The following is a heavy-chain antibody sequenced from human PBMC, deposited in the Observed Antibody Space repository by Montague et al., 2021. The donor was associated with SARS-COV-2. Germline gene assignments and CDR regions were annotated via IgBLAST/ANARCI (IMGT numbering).Heavy chain of an antibody. Sequence: SETLSLTCSVSGASITPYGDSIGGYFWSWIRQPAGKGLECIGRIYANGNFDYNPSLNSRVSMSMDTSKQEFSMRPISVTAADTAVYYCARDSYYFGPGRGNHGAFDHWGQGILVTVSS. J-gene: IGHJ5*02. CDR1: GASITPYGDSIGGYF. V-gene: IGHV4-4*07. D-gene: IGHD2/OR15-2a*01. CDR2: IYANGNF. CDR3: ARDSYYFGPGRGNHGAFDH.